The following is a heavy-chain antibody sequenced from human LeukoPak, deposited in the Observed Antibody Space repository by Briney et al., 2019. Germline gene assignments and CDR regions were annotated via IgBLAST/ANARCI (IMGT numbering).Heavy chain of an antibody. J-gene: IGHJ5*02. CDR2: IIPIFGTA. CDR1: GGTFSSYA. V-gene: IGHV1-69*13. CDR3: ARGVRSRSVWFDP. D-gene: IGHD3-10*01. Sequence: ASVKVSCKASGGTFSSYAISWVRQAPGQGLEWMGGIIPIFGTANYAQKFQGRVTITADESTSTAYMELSSLRSEDTAVYYCARGVRSRSVWFDPWGQGTLVTVSS.